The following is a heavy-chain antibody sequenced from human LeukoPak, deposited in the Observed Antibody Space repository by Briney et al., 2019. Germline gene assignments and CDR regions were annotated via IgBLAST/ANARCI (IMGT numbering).Heavy chain of an antibody. CDR1: GFTFDDYA. CDR3: AKDICSGGSCYLDY. J-gene: IGHJ4*02. Sequence: PGGSLRLSCAASGFTFDDYAMHWVRQAPGKGLDWVSLISVDGRSTYYADSVKGRFTISRDNSKNSLYLQMNSLRTEDTALYYCAKDICSGGSCYLDYWGQGSLVTVSS. V-gene: IGHV3-43*02. CDR2: ISVDGRST. D-gene: IGHD2-15*01.